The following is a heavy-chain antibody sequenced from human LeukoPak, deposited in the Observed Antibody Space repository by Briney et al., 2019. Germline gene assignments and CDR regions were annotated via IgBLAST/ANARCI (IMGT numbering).Heavy chain of an antibody. V-gene: IGHV4-34*01. J-gene: IGHJ4*02. CDR2: INHSGST. CDR1: GGSFSGYY. D-gene: IGHD3-10*01. CDR3: ARITSAFCDQ. Sequence: SETLSLTCAVYGGSFSGYYWSWVRQPPGKGLEWIGEINHSGSTNYNPSLKSRVTISVDTSKNQFSLKLSSVTAADTAVYYCARITSAFCDQWGQGILVTVSS.